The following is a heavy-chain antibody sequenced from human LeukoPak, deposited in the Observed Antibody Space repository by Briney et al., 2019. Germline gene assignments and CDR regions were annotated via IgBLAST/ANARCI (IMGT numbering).Heavy chain of an antibody. D-gene: IGHD1-26*01. Sequence: GGSLRLSCAASGFTFSSYSMHWVRQAPGKGLEWVSLIYISSNTYYADSVKGRFTISRDNSKNTLYLQMNSLRAEDTAVYYCAGGGGVGAKYWGQGTLVTVSS. CDR1: GFTFSSYS. CDR3: AGGGGVGAKY. V-gene: IGHV3-53*01. J-gene: IGHJ4*02. CDR2: IYISSNT.